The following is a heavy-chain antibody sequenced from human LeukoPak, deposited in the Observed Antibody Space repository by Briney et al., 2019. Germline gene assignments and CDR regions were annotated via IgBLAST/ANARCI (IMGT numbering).Heavy chain of an antibody. CDR2: VYKSGSN. CDR1: TDSITSNW. V-gene: IGHV4-4*02. Sequence: SETLSLTCAVSTDSITSNWGSWVRQPPGKGLEWIGDVYKSGSNNYYPSLQSRVTISIDKSKNQIALELTSVTAADTAVYYCAKEIVGAPTPGAYWGQGILVTVSS. J-gene: IGHJ4*02. CDR3: AKEIVGAPTPGAY. D-gene: IGHD1-26*01.